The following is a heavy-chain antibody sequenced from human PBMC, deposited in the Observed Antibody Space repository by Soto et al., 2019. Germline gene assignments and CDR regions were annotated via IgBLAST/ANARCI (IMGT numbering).Heavy chain of an antibody. V-gene: IGHV3-23*01. J-gene: IGHJ4*02. D-gene: IGHD3-22*01. CDR3: AKDGGTDYYDSSGYVFDY. CDR2: ISGSGGST. CDR1: GFTFSSYA. Sequence: WGSLRLSCAASGFTFSSYARSWVRQAPGKGLEWVSAISGSGGSTYYADSVKGRFTISRDNSKNTLYLQMNSLRAEDTAVYYCAKDGGTDYYDSSGYVFDYWGQGTLVTVS.